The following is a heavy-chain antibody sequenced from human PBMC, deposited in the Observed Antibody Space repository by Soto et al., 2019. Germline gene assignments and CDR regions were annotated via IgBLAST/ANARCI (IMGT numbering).Heavy chain of an antibody. CDR1: GINFSDHF. V-gene: IGHV3-11*01. CDR3: ARDGRYKTPYDGFDT. CDR2: ISGSGTTI. D-gene: IGHD1-26*01. J-gene: IGHJ3*02. Sequence: QAQVVESGGGLVKPGGSLRLSCATSGINFSDHFMAWIRLSPGKGLEWIAYISGSGTTIYYADSVRGRFTISGDNANDSLYLQMNSLRAEDTAVYYCARDGRYKTPYDGFDTWGQGTMVTVSS.